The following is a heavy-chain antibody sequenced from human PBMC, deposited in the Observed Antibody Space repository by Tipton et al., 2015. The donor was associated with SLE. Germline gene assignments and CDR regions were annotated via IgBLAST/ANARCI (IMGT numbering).Heavy chain of an antibody. V-gene: IGHV1-69*01. D-gene: IGHD2-15*01. CDR2: IISVMDKT. CDR1: GGILSNYG. Sequence: QLVQSGAEVRKPGSSVKVSCKASGGILSNYGIHWVRQAPGQGLEWMGGIISVMDKTNYAERFQGRVTITADESTSTAYMELNSLSSEDTAVYYCARRGFCSGGSCYYDRDVWGQGTTVTVSS. J-gene: IGHJ6*02. CDR3: ARRGFCSGGSCYYDRDV.